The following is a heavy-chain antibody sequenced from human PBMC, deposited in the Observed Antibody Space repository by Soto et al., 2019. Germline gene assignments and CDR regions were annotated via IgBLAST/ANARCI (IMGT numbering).Heavy chain of an antibody. CDR2: INTGNGDS. Sequence: ASVKVSCKTSGYVFTSFAIHWMRQAPGQGPEWMGWINTGNGDSKYSEKFQDRVTITRDTSATTAYMELSSLRSEDTAVYYCVRSKTRVMPGFDYSGQGTLVTVSS. CDR3: VRSKTRVMPGFDY. J-gene: IGHJ4*02. V-gene: IGHV1-3*04. D-gene: IGHD4-4*01. CDR1: GYVFTSFA.